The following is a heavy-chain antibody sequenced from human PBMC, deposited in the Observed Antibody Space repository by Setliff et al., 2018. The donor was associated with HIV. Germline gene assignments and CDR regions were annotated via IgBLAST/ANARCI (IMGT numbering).Heavy chain of an antibody. D-gene: IGHD6-13*01. CDR1: GYTFTSYD. CDR2: MNPNSGHT. V-gene: IGHV1-8*03. Sequence: ASVKVSCKASGYTFTSYDTNWVRQATGQGLEWMGWMNPNSGHTGYAQKFQGRVTITSDTSISTAYMELSSLRSEDTAVYYCARGSGFIEAAGTDYWGQGTLATVSS. CDR3: ARGSGFIEAAGTDY. J-gene: IGHJ4*02.